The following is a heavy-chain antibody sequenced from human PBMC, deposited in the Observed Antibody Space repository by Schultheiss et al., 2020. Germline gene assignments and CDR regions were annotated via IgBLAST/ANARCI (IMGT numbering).Heavy chain of an antibody. CDR3: ARRGSSWLYYYYMDV. J-gene: IGHJ6*03. D-gene: IGHD6-13*01. V-gene: IGHV3-66*04. Sequence: GGSLRLSCEASGFTFSSYGMHWVRQAPGKGLEWVSVIYSGGSTYYADSVKGRFTISRDNSKNTLYLQMNSLRAEDTAVYYCARRGSSWLYYYYMDVWGKGTTVTVSS. CDR2: IYSGGST. CDR1: GFTFSSYG.